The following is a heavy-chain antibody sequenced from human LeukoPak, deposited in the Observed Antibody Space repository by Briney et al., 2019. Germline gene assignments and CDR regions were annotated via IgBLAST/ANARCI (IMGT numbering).Heavy chain of an antibody. V-gene: IGHV3-48*01. J-gene: IGHJ4*02. D-gene: IGHD6-19*01. CDR1: GFTFSSYS. CDR2: ISDSSSTI. Sequence: PGGSLRLSCAASGFTFSSYSMNWVRQAPGKGLEWISYISDSSSTIYYADSVKGRFTISRDNAKNSLYLQMNSLRAEDTAVYYCAKQGAGIRDWGQGTLVTVSS. CDR3: AKQGAGIRD.